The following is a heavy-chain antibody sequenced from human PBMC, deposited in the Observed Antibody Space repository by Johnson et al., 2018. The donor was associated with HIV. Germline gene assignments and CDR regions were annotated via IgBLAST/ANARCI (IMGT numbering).Heavy chain of an antibody. CDR1: GFTFSSYA. CDR3: ARGTITIFGVVTMGDAFDI. V-gene: IGHV3-30-3*01. D-gene: IGHD3-3*01. Sequence: QVQLVESGGGLVQPGGSLRLSCAASGFTFSSYAMHWVRQAPGKGLEWVAVISYDGSNKYYVDSVKGRFTISRDNAKNTLYLQMHSLRAEDTAVYYCARGTITIFGVVTMGDAFDIWGQGTMVTVSS. CDR2: ISYDGSNK. J-gene: IGHJ3*02.